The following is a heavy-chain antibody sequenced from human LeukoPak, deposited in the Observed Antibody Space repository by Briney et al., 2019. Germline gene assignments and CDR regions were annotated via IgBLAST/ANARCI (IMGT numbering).Heavy chain of an antibody. Sequence: SETLSLTCIVSGGSVSSPDSYWSWIRQPPGKGLEWIGNVYYIGTTSYNASLKSRVTISVDASKNQFSLEVTSVTAADTAVYYCAKNTSSSPWFDPWGQGTLVTVSS. D-gene: IGHD6-6*01. CDR1: GGSVSSPDSY. CDR2: VYYIGTT. J-gene: IGHJ5*02. CDR3: AKNTSSSPWFDP. V-gene: IGHV4-61*08.